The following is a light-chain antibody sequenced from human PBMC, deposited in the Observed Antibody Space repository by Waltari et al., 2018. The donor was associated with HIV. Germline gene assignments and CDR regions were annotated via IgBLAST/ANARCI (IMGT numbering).Light chain of an antibody. CDR3: SSYTSSSTLGV. CDR2: EVS. V-gene: IGLV2-14*01. J-gene: IGLJ1*01. CDR1: SSYVGGYNY. Sequence: QSALTQPASVPGSPGQAIPISCTGTSSYVGGYNYVSWYQQHQGKAPKLMIYEVSHRPSGVSKRVSGSKSGNTASLTISGLQAEDEADYYCSSYTSSSTLGVFGTGTKVTVL.